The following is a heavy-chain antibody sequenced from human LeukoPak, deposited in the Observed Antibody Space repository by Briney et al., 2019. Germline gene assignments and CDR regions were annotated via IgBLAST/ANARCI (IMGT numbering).Heavy chain of an antibody. Sequence: SETLSLTCTVSGGSISSYYWSWLRQPPGKGLEWIGYIYYSGSTNYNPSLKSRVTMSVDTSKNQFSLKLPSVTAADTAVYYCARDSRRYSTSYGFDYWGQGTLVTVSS. CDR1: GGSISSYY. D-gene: IGHD6-6*01. CDR2: IYYSGST. V-gene: IGHV4-59*01. CDR3: ARDSRRYSTSYGFDY. J-gene: IGHJ4*02.